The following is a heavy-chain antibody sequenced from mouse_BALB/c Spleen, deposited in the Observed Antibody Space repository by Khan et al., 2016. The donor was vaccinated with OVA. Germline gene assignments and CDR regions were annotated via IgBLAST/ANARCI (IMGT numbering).Heavy chain of an antibody. D-gene: IGHD2-14*01. CDR1: GYTFTTYT. CDR2: INPSNGYT. V-gene: IGHV1-4*01. J-gene: IGHJ3*01. CDR3: ARDGAYYRNDGWFAY. Sequence: QVRLQQSGAELARPGASVTMSCTASGYTFTTYTMHWVQQRPGKGLEWIGYINPSNGYTNYKQKFKDKSTLTADKSSSTAYMQLSSLTSDYSAVYYCARDGAYYRNDGWFAYWGQGTLVTVSA.